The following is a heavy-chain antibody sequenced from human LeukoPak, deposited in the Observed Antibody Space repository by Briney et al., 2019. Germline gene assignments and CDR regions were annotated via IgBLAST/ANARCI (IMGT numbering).Heavy chain of an antibody. V-gene: IGHV3-74*01. J-gene: IGHJ4*02. Sequence: GGSLRLSCTASGFTFSSYWMHWVRQAPGKGLVWVSRINSDGSSTNYADSVKGRFTISRDNAKNTLYLQMNSLRAEDTAVYYCARYRVITNDYFDSWGQGTLVTVSS. CDR1: GFTFSSYW. CDR3: ARYRVITNDYFDS. D-gene: IGHD3-16*01. CDR2: INSDGSST.